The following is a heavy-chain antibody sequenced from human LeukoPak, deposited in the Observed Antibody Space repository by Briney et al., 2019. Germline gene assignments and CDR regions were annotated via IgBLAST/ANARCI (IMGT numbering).Heavy chain of an antibody. J-gene: IGHJ6*03. CDR2: IISSGSTI. Sequence: PGGSLRLSCAASGFTFSDYYMSWIRQAPGKGLEWVSYIISSGSTIYYADSVKGRFTISMDNAKNSLYLQMNSLRAEDTAVYYCARVGYCSSTSCYTGFYYYYYMDVWGKGTTVTVSS. CDR3: ARVGYCSSTSCYTGFYYYYYMDV. D-gene: IGHD2-2*02. CDR1: GFTFSDYY. V-gene: IGHV3-11*04.